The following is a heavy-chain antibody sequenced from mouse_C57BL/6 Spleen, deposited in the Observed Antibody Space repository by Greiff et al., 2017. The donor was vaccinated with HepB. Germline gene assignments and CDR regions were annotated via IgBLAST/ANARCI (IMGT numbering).Heavy chain of an antibody. CDR1: GFNIKDDY. Sequence: VQLQQSGAELVRPGASVKLSCTASGFNIKDDYMHWVKQRPEQGLEWIGWIDPENGDTEYASKFQGKATITADTSSNTAYLQLSSLTSEDTAVYYCTTVFIYYGNPMDYWGQGTSVTVSS. J-gene: IGHJ4*01. D-gene: IGHD2-1*01. CDR2: IDPENGDT. V-gene: IGHV14-4*01. CDR3: TTVFIYYGNPMDY.